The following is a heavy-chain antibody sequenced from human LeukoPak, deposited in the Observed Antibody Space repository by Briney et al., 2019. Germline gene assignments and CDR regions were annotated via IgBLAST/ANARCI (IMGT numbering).Heavy chain of an antibody. CDR1: GGTFSSYA. Sequence: SVKVSCKASGGTFSSYAISWVRQAPGQGLEWMGGIIPIFGTANYAQKFQGRVTITADKSTSTAYMELSSLRSEDTAVYYCARDSISWQWLRSFDYWGQGTLVTVSS. V-gene: IGHV1-69*06. D-gene: IGHD6-19*01. CDR3: ARDSISWQWLRSFDY. J-gene: IGHJ4*02. CDR2: IIPIFGTA.